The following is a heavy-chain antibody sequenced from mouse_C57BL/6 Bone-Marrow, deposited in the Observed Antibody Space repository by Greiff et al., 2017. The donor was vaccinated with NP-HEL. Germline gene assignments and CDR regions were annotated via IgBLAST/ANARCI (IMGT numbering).Heavy chain of an antibody. Sequence: QVQLQQPGAELVMPGASVKLSCKASGYTFTSYWMHWVKQRPGQGLEWIGEIDPSDSYTNYNQKFKGKSTLTVDKSSSTAYMQLSSLTSEDSAVYYCARRGLGHGDYWGQGTTLTVSS. D-gene: IGHD4-1*01. CDR2: IDPSDSYT. V-gene: IGHV1-69*01. J-gene: IGHJ2*01. CDR3: ARRGLGHGDY. CDR1: GYTFTSYW.